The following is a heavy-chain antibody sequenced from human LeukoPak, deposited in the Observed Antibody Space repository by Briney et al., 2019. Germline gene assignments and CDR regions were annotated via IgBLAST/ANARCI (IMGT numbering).Heavy chain of an antibody. Sequence: PSETLSLTCTVSGGSISSYYWSWIRQPAGKGLEWIGRIYTSGSTNYNPSLKSRVTMSVDTSENQFSLKLSSVTAADTAVYYCARGREDYYDSSGYYFDYWGQGTLVTVSS. V-gene: IGHV4-4*07. J-gene: IGHJ4*02. CDR3: ARGREDYYDSSGYYFDY. D-gene: IGHD3-22*01. CDR2: IYTSGST. CDR1: GGSISSYY.